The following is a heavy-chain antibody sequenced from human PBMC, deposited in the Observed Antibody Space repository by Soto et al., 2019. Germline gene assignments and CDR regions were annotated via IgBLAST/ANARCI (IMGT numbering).Heavy chain of an antibody. Sequence: ASVKVSCKASGYTFTSYGISWVRQAPGQGLEWMGWISAYNGNTNYAQKLQGRVTMTTDTSTSTAYMELRSLRSDDTAVYYCARDRGLRYFDWFVLCGMDVWGQGTTVTVSS. CDR2: ISAYNGNT. V-gene: IGHV1-18*01. CDR1: GYTFTSYG. CDR3: ARDRGLRYFDWFVLCGMDV. J-gene: IGHJ6*02. D-gene: IGHD3-9*01.